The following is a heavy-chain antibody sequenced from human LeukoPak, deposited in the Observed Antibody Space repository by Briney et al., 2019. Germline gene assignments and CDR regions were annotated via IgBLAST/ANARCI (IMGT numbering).Heavy chain of an antibody. CDR1: GDTASRYG. V-gene: IGHV1-69*17. J-gene: IGHJ2*01. D-gene: IGHD2-15*01. CDR3: AREGGEFCSGGACHHWYFDL. Sequence: SGKVSCKAAGDTASRYGISWVRQAAGQGREWMGGIIPMVGVTKYVKKFQGRVTITADTSTSTVYMELSSLTSEDTAVYFCAREGGEFCSGGACHHWYFDLWGRGTLVTVSS. CDR2: IIPMVGVT.